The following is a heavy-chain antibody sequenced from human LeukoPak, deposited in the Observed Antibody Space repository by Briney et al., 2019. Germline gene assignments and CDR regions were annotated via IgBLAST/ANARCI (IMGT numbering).Heavy chain of an antibody. J-gene: IGHJ6*02. CDR2: IRSSSET. V-gene: IGHV3-48*01. CDR3: ARVYYYGSGIGGYGMDV. D-gene: IGHD3-10*01. CDR1: GFIFSQYS. Sequence: GGSLRLSCAASGFIFSQYSMNWVRQAPGKGLEWVSHIRSSSETFYADSVKGRFTISRDNARNSLYLQMNSLRAEDTAVYYCARVYYYGSGIGGYGMDVWGQGTTVTVSS.